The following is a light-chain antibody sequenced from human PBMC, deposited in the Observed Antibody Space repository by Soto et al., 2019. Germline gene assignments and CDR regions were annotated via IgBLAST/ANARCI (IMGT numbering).Light chain of an antibody. CDR2: DVS. V-gene: IGLV2-14*01. Sequence: QSVLTQPASVSGSPGQSITISCTGTSSDVGGYNYVSWYQQHPGKAAKLMIYDVSNRPSGVSNRFSGSKSGNTASLTISGPQAEDEADYYCSSYTSSSTLGVFGGGTKVTVL. CDR1: SSDVGGYNY. CDR3: SSYTSSSTLGV. J-gene: IGLJ2*01.